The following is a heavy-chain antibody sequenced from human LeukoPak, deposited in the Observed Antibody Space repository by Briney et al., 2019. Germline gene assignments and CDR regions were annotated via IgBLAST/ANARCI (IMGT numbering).Heavy chain of an antibody. CDR2: INPNSGGT. V-gene: IGHV1-2*06. D-gene: IGHD3-3*01. Sequence: GASVKVSCKASGYTFTGYYMHWVRQAPGQGLEWMGRINPNSGGTNYAQKFQGRVTMTRDTSISTAYMELSRLRSDGTAVYYWARDRNDFWSGYYNWFDPWGQGTLVTVSS. CDR1: GYTFTGYY. CDR3: ARDRNDFWSGYYNWFDP. J-gene: IGHJ5*02.